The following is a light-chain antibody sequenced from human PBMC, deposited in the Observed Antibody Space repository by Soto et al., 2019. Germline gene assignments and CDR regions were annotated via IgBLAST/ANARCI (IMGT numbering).Light chain of an antibody. V-gene: IGKV3-11*01. CDR3: QQRSNWPLT. CDR1: QSVSSNY. Sequence: EIVLTQSPATLSLSPGERATLSCRASQSVSSNYLAWYQQKPGQAPRVLIYGASRRATGIPARFSGSGSGSDFTVTISSLEPEDFAVYYCQQRSNWPLTFGGGTKVHIK. J-gene: IGKJ4*01. CDR2: GAS.